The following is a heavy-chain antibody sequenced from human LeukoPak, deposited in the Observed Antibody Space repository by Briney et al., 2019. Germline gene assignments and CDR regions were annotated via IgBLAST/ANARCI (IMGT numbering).Heavy chain of an antibody. V-gene: IGHV3-73*01. CDR3: TRLGKMTGVTTSFDY. CDR2: IRSRAQSYAT. Sequence: PGGSLRLSCVASGFSFSGSGIHWVRQASGKGLEWVGRIRSRAQSYATAYAASVKERFTISRDDSKNTAYLQMNSLKTEDTAVYFCTRLGKMTGVTTSFDYWGQGTLVTVSS. D-gene: IGHD4-11*01. CDR1: GFSFSGSG. J-gene: IGHJ4*02.